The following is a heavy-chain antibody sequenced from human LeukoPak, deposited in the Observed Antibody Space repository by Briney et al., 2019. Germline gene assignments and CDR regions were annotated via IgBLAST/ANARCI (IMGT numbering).Heavy chain of an antibody. Sequence: GASVKVSCKASGYTFTNYGISWVRQAPGQGLEWMGWISAYNGNTNYAQKLQGRVTMTTDTSTSTAYMELRSLRSDDTAVYYCARDQSLSHFWSPGILDYWGQGTLVTVSS. CDR2: ISAYNGNT. CDR1: GYTFTNYG. J-gene: IGHJ4*02. D-gene: IGHD3-3*02. CDR3: ARDQSLSHFWSPGILDY. V-gene: IGHV1-18*01.